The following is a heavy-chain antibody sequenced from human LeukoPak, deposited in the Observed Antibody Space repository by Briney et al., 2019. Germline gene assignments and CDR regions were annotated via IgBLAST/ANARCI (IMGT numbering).Heavy chain of an antibody. CDR1: GYTFTGFH. J-gene: IGHJ6*03. Sequence: ASVKVSCKASGYTFTGFHMHWVRQAPGQGLEWMGWINPNSGGTNYAQKFQGRVTMTRDTSISTAYMELSRLRSDDTAVYYCARGVGLYYYYYMDVWGKGTTVTVSS. V-gene: IGHV1-2*02. CDR2: INPNSGGT. CDR3: ARGVGLYYYYYMDV. D-gene: IGHD2-15*01.